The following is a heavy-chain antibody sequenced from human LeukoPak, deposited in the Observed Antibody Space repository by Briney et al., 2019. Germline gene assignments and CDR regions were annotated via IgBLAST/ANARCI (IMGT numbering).Heavy chain of an antibody. V-gene: IGHV4-59*08. CDR3: ARTTMLVPGAMFDP. D-gene: IGHD6-6*01. CDR2: IYYSGST. Sequence: SETLSLTCTVSGGSISSYYWIWIRQPPGKALEGIGYIYYSGSTNYTTSLKSRVTISVDTSNSQFSLKLSSVSAADTAVYYCARTTMLVPGAMFDPWGQGTLVTVSS. J-gene: IGHJ5*02. CDR1: GGSISSYY.